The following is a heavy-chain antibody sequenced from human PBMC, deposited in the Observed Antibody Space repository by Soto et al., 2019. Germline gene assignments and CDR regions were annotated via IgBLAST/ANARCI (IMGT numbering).Heavy chain of an antibody. CDR3: ARERVVVVVAATLYYGMDV. CDR1: GGSISSGGYY. V-gene: IGHV4-31*03. CDR2: IYYSGST. D-gene: IGHD2-15*01. J-gene: IGHJ6*02. Sequence: SETLSLTCTVSGGSISSGGYYWSWIRQHPGKGLEWIGYIYYSGSTYYNPSLKSRVTISVDTSKNQFSLKLSSVTAADTAVYYCARERVVVVVAATLYYGMDVWGQGTTVT.